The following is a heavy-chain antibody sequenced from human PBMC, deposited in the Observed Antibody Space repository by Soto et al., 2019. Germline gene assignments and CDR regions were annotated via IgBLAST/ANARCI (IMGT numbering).Heavy chain of an antibody. CDR3: ARNYGGNSYAFDI. CDR1: GYSFTSYW. J-gene: IGHJ3*02. V-gene: IGHV5-51*01. CDR2: IYPGDSDT. D-gene: IGHD2-21*02. Sequence: GESLKISCKGSGYSFTSYWIGWVRQMPGKGLEWMGIIYPGDSDTRYSPSFQGQVTIARDNSKNTLYLQMGSLRAEDMAVYYCARNYGGNSYAFDIWGQGTMVTVSS.